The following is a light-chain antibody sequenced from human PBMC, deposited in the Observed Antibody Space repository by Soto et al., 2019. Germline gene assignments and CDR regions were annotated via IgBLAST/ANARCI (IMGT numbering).Light chain of an antibody. V-gene: IGKV1-39*01. CDR1: QSISNF. J-gene: IGKJ4*01. CDR3: QQSYSTPLT. CDR2: AAS. Sequence: DLPMTQSPSSLSASVGDRVTITCRASQSISNFLNWYQQKPGKAPNLLIYAASSLQSGVPARFSGSGSGTDFTLTISSLQPEDFATYYCQQSYSTPLTFGGGTKVEIK.